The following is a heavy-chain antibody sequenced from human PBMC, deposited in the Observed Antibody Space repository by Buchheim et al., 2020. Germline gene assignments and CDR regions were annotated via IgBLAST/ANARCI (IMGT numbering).Heavy chain of an antibody. D-gene: IGHD1-26*01. CDR2: ISSSGSTI. J-gene: IGHJ4*02. CDR1: GFTFSSYE. Sequence: EVQLVESGGGLVQPGGSLRLSCAASGFTFSSYEMNWVRQAPGKGLEWVSYISSSGSTIYYADSVKGRFTIFRDNAKNSLYLQMNSLRAEDTAVYYCARIGYSGSPTEGYYFDYWGQGTL. V-gene: IGHV3-48*03. CDR3: ARIGYSGSPTEGYYFDY.